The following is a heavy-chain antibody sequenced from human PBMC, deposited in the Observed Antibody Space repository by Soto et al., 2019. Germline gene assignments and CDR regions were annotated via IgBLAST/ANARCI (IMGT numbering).Heavy chain of an antibody. V-gene: IGHV3-23*01. CDR2: ISGSGGST. D-gene: IGHD3-3*01. J-gene: IGHJ4*02. CDR1: GFTFSSYA. CDR3: AKDVGTKIFGVVSDLDY. Sequence: EVQLLESGGGLVQPGGSLRLSCAASGFTFSSYAMSWVRQAPGKGLEWVSAISGSGGSTYYADSVKGRFTISRDNSKNTLYLQMNSLRAEDTAVYYCAKDVGTKIFGVVSDLDYWGQGTLVTVSS.